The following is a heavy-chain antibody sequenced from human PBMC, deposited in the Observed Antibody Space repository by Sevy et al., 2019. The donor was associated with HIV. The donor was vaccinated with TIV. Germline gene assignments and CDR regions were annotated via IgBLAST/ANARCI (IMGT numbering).Heavy chain of an antibody. V-gene: IGHV3-30*03. J-gene: IGHJ4*01. CDR2: MSYDGSDK. CDR1: GFTFSSHG. D-gene: IGHD5-12*01. Sequence: GGSLRLSCAASGFTFSSHGMHWVRQAPGKGLEWVAVMSYDGSDKSYGDSVKGRFTISRDDSKNTLYLQMNSLRPEDTDMYYCARDSGYSINWCPAYWGHGTLVTVSS. CDR3: ARDSGYSINWCPAY.